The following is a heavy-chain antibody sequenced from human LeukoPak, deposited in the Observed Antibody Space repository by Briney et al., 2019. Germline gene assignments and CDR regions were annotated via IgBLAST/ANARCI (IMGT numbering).Heavy chain of an antibody. D-gene: IGHD1-1*01. J-gene: IGHJ4*02. CDR3: ARTLDDGTLDY. Sequence: SETLSLTCTISGGSISNYYWSWIRQPPGKGLEWIAYIYYSGRTNYNPSLKSRVTISVDTSKNQFSLKLSSVTAADTAVYYCARTLDDGTLDYWGQGTLVTVSS. V-gene: IGHV4-59*01. CDR1: GGSISNYY. CDR2: IYYSGRT.